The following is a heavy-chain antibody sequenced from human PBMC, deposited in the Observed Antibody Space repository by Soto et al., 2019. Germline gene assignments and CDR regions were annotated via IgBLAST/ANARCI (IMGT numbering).Heavy chain of an antibody. D-gene: IGHD1-26*01. J-gene: IGHJ4*02. Sequence: SDTLSLTCTASGGSISSYYWSWIRQPPGKGLEWIGYIYYSGSTNYNPSLKSRVTISVDTSKNQFSLKLSSVTAADTAVYYCARKVVGASYDIDYWGQGT. CDR1: GGSISSYY. CDR2: IYYSGST. CDR3: ARKVVGASYDIDY. V-gene: IGHV4-59*07.